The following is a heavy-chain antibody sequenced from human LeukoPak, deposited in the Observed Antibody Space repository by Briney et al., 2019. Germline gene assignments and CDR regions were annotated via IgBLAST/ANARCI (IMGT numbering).Heavy chain of an antibody. V-gene: IGHV3-30-3*01. J-gene: IGHJ4*02. CDR3: ARDHYFDISGYLDY. CDR1: GFTFSINA. Sequence: GRSLRLSCEGSGFTFSINAMHWVRQAPGKGLEWLAVISYDGTKQYFADSVKGRFTISRDNVKNSLYLEMNSLRVEDSAVYYCARDHYFDISGYLDYWGQGTLVTVSS. CDR2: ISYDGTKQ. D-gene: IGHD3-22*01.